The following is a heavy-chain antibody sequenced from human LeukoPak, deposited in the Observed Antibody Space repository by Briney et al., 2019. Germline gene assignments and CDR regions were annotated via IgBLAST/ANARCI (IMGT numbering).Heavy chain of an antibody. J-gene: IGHJ4*02. D-gene: IGHD6-19*01. CDR1: GFTSSGFG. Sequence: GGSLRLSCAASGFTSSGFGMHWVRQAPGKGLEWVAFIRYDGSNKYYADSVKGRFTISRDNSKNTLYLQMNSLRPEDTAVYYCAKPIPTIAVAVSTRQWGQGTLVTVSS. CDR2: IRYDGSNK. V-gene: IGHV3-30*02. CDR3: AKPIPTIAVAVSTRQ.